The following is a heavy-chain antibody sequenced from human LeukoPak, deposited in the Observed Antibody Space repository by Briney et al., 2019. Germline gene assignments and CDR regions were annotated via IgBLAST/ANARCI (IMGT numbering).Heavy chain of an antibody. Sequence: GESLTLSCAASGFSFSNFIMSWVRQAPGMWLEWVSSISDSSTYIYYADSVKGRFTISRDNDKNSLFLQMDSLRPEDTAIYYCASLPGGYCSTTSCPGYWGQGTLVTVSS. V-gene: IGHV3-21*01. CDR2: ISDSSTYI. CDR3: ASLPGGYCSTTSCPGY. D-gene: IGHD2-2*01. J-gene: IGHJ4*02. CDR1: GFSFSNFI.